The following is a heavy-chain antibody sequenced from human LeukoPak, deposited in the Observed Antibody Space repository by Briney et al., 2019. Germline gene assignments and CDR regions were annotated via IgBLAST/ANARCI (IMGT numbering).Heavy chain of an antibody. J-gene: IGHJ3*02. D-gene: IGHD2-15*01. CDR2: INPSGGST. V-gene: IGHV1-46*01. CDR3: ARVYCSGGSCYSNAFDI. Sequence: ASVKVSCKASGYTFTRYYMHWVRQAPGQGLEWMGIINPSGGSTSYAQKLQGRVTMTRDTSTSTVYMELSSLRSEDTAVYYCARVYCSGGSCYSNAFDIWGQGTMVTVSS. CDR1: GYTFTRYY.